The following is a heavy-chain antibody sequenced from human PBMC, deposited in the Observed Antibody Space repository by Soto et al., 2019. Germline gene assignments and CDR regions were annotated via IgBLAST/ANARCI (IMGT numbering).Heavy chain of an antibody. CDR3: ARHPRITRGWHFDL. CDR2: IFHSGDT. D-gene: IGHD7-27*01. Sequence: SGTLALTCTVSGGSIDTSEYYWSWLRQQPGKGLEWIGYIFHSGDTYYNPSLTGRLAFSVDTSKNQFSLRLTSVTVADTALYFCARHPRITRGWHFDLWGRGTLVTVSS. J-gene: IGHJ2*01. CDR1: GGSIDTSEYY. V-gene: IGHV4-31*02.